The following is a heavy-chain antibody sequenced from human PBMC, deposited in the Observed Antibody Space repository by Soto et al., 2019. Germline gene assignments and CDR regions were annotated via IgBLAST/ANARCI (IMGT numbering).Heavy chain of an antibody. CDR2: INPSAGST. D-gene: IGHD2-15*01. CDR3: ARGLLKDAFDI. CDR1: GYTFTSYD. Sequence: QVQLVQSGTEVKKPGASVKVSCKASGYTFTSYDLHWVRQAPGQGLEWLGIINPSAGSTNYAQKFQGRVTVTRDTSTSTVYMELSSLRSEDTAVYYCARGLLKDAFDIWGQGTMVTVSS. V-gene: IGHV1-46*01. J-gene: IGHJ3*02.